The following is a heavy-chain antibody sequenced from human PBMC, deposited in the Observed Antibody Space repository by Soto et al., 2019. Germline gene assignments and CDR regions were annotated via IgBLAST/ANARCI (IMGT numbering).Heavy chain of an antibody. V-gene: IGHV4-59*01. CDR2: IFHSLGA. D-gene: IGHD3-10*01. J-gene: IGHJ4*02. CDR1: GGSTTSDY. CDR3: VRYLNGSWDY. Sequence: PSETLSLTCTVCGGSTTSDYWSWIRQPPGKGLEWLGYIFHSLGAKYNPSLGSRGTISLDTAKNQLSLSLRSLTPAHSVIYLCVRYLNGSWDYWRQGTRVTVTS.